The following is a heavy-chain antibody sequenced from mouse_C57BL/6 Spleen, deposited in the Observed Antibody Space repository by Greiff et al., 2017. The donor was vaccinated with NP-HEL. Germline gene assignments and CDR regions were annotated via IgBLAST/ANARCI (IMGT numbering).Heavy chain of an antibody. CDR2: IYPRSGNT. CDR3: ASAFSWFAY. Sequence: VQLVESGAELARPGASVKLSCKASGYTFTSYGISWVKQRTGQGLEWIGEIYPRSGNTYYNEKFKGKATLTADKSSSTAYMELRSLTSEDSAVYFCASAFSWFAYWGQGTLVTVSA. CDR1: GYTFTSYG. V-gene: IGHV1-81*01. J-gene: IGHJ3*01.